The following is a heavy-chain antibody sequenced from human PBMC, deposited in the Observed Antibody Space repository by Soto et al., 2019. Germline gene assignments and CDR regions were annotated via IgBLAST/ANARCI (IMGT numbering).Heavy chain of an antibody. CDR2: IYYSGTT. J-gene: IGHJ4*02. V-gene: IGHV4-30-4*01. CDR1: GGSISSADFF. CDR3: ARDITRPRTYDVMTGIFDF. D-gene: IGHD3-3*01. Sequence: SETLSLTCTVSGGSISSADFFWTWLRQPPGKGLEWLGYIYYSGTTYYNPSLKGRLIISIDTSRNQFSLSLNSVTAADTAVYYCARDITRPRTYDVMTGIFDFWGQGTLVTVSS.